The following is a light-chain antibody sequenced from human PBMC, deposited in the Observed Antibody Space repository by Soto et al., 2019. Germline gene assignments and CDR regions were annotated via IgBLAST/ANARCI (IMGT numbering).Light chain of an antibody. J-gene: IGKJ1*01. Sequence: EIVLPQSPATLSLSPGERATLSCCASQSVSSYLAWYQHKPGQAPRLLIYDASNRATGIPARFSGSGSGTDFTLTISSLEPEDFAAYYCQQRSNWPWTFGQGTKV. CDR2: DAS. V-gene: IGKV3-11*01. CDR1: QSVSSY. CDR3: QQRSNWPWT.